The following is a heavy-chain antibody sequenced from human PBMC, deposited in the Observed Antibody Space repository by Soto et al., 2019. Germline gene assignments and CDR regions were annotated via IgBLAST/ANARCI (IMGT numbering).Heavy chain of an antibody. J-gene: IGHJ4*02. CDR3: ARGVLY. CDR2: IFYSGTT. V-gene: IGHV4-31*03. D-gene: IGHD1-1*01. CDR1: GGSISSGGYF. Sequence: QVQLQESGPGLVKPSQTLSLTCTVSGGSISSGGYFWSWIRQPPGKGLEWIGNIFYSGTTYYNPSLQSRVTIPVYTSKNQFSLKLSSVTAADTAVDFCARGVLYWGQGTLVTVSS.